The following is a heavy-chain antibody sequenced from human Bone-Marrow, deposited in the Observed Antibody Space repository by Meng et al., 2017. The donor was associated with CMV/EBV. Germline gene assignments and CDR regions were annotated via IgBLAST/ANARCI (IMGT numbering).Heavy chain of an antibody. CDR1: GFTFSRSW. CDR2: ISWNSGSI. CDR3: AKEGPTGGGHFDY. V-gene: IGHV3-9*03. D-gene: IGHD3-16*01. J-gene: IGHJ4*02. Sequence: SLKISCAASGFTFSRSWMNWVRQAPGKGLEWVSGISWNSGSIGYADSVKGRFTISRDNAKNSLYLQMNSLRAEDMALYYCAKEGPTGGGHFDYWGQGTLVTVSS.